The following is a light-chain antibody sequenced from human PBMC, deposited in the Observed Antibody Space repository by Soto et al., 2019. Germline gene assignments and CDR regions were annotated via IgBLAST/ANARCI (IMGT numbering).Light chain of an antibody. Sequence: AIQMTQSPSSLSASVGDRVTITCRASQGIGNDLAWYQQKPGKAPKFLIYDASILQSGVPSRFSGSGSGTDFTITISSLQPEDFATYYCLQDYNYPYTFGQGTKLEIK. CDR1: QGIGND. J-gene: IGKJ2*01. V-gene: IGKV1-6*02. CDR2: DAS. CDR3: LQDYNYPYT.